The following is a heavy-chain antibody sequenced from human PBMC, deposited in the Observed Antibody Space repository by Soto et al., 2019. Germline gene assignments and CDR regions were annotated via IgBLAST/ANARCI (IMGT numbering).Heavy chain of an antibody. Sequence: KTSETLSLTCTVSGGSISTYYWSWIRQPAGKGLEWIGRIYASGSTNYNPSLKSRVTMSVATSKNQFSLKLSSVTAADTAVYYCARGGMVIIPTATAFDYLGQGTLVTVSS. J-gene: IGHJ4*02. D-gene: IGHD2-2*01. V-gene: IGHV4-4*07. CDR3: ARGGMVIIPTATAFDY. CDR2: IYASGST. CDR1: GGSISTYY.